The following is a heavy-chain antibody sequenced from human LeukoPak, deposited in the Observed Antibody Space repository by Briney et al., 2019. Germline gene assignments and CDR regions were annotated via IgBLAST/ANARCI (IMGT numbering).Heavy chain of an antibody. CDR2: IYYSGST. V-gene: IGHV4-59*12. CDR1: GGSISSYY. Sequence: SETLSLTCTVSGGSISSYYWSWIRQPPGKGLEWIGYIYYSGSTNYNPSLKSRVTISVDTSKNQFSLKLSSVTAADTAVYYCARRRWGAFDIWGQGTMVTVSS. CDR3: ARRRWGAFDI. D-gene: IGHD7-27*01. J-gene: IGHJ3*02.